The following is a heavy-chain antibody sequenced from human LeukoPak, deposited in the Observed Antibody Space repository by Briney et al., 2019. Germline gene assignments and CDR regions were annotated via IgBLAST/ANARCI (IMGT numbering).Heavy chain of an antibody. V-gene: IGHV4-59*01. CDR1: GGSISSYY. CDR2: IYYSGST. CDR3: ARGAVYFDY. J-gene: IGHJ4*02. Sequence: KPSETLSLTCTVSGGSISSYYRSWIRQPPGKGLEWIGYIYYSGSTNYNPSLKSRVTISVDTSKNQFSLKLSSVTAADTAVYYCARGAVYFDYWGQGTLVTVSS.